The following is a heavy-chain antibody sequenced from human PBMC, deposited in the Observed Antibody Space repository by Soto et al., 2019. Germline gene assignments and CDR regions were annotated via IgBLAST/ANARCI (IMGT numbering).Heavy chain of an antibody. D-gene: IGHD3-22*01. CDR2: IITFFGTA. J-gene: IGHJ4*02. V-gene: IGHV1-69*13. CDR1: GWTFRSYA. CDR3: ASSGPSSGYAVPLDY. Sequence: AAVKVPCKASGWTFRSYAISGLRQAPGQGLEWMGGIITFFGTANYAQKFQGRVTITADESTSTAYMKLSSLRSEDTAVYYCASSGPSSGYAVPLDYCGQGTLVTVSS.